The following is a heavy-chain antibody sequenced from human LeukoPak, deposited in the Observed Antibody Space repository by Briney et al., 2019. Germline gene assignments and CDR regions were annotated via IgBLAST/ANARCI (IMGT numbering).Heavy chain of an antibody. D-gene: IGHD6-6*01. V-gene: IGHV3-9*01. CDR2: ISWNSGSI. J-gene: IGHJ4*02. CDR1: GFTFDDYA. Sequence: PGRSLRLSCAASGFTFDDYAMHWVRHAPGKGLEWVSGISWNSGSIGYADSVKGRFTISRDNAKNSLYLQMNSLRAGDTALYYCAKVGSLSSFDYWGQGTLVTVSS. CDR3: AKVGSLSSFDY.